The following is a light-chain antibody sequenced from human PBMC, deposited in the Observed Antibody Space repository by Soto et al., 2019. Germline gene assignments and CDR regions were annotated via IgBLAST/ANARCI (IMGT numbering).Light chain of an antibody. V-gene: IGLV4-60*02. CDR3: ETCDSNTRV. CDR2: LEGSGSY. Sequence: QSVLTQSSSASASLGSSVKLTCTLSSAHSSYIIAWHHQQPGKAPRYLMKLEGSGSYNKGSGVPDRFSGSSSGADRYLTISNLQFEDEANYYCETCDSNTRVFGGGTKLTVL. J-gene: IGLJ2*01. CDR1: SAHSSYI.